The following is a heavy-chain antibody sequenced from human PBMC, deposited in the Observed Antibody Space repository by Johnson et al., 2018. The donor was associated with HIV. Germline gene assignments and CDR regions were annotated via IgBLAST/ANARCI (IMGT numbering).Heavy chain of an antibody. Sequence: VQLVESGGGLVQPGGSLRLSCAASGFTFSSYDMHWVQATGKGLEWVSAIGTAGSTYYADSVKGRFTISRDNSKNTLYLQMNSLRAEDTAVYYCAREDVGSSAPDAFDIWGQGTMVTVSS. J-gene: IGHJ3*02. D-gene: IGHD1-26*01. CDR3: AREDVGSSAPDAFDI. V-gene: IGHV3-13*01. CDR1: GFTFSSYD. CDR2: IGTAGST.